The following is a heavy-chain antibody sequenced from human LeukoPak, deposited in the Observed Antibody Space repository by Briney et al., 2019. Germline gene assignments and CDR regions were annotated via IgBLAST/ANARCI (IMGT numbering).Heavy chain of an antibody. Sequence: GGSLRLSCAASGFTFSSYAMSWVRQAAGKGLEWVSGIGGSGSRTYHADSVKGRFTISRDNSKNTLYLQLNSLRAEDTAVYYCAKDLRYCSSTTCYYSGMDVWGQGTTVTVSS. CDR3: AKDLRYCSSTTCYYSGMDV. CDR2: IGGSGSRT. J-gene: IGHJ6*02. CDR1: GFTFSSYA. D-gene: IGHD2-2*01. V-gene: IGHV3-23*01.